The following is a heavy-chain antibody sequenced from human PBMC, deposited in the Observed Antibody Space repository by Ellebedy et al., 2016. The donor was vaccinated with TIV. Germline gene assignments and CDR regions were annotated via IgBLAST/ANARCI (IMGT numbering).Heavy chain of an antibody. CDR2: ISYDGSNK. Sequence: GGSLRLSXAASGFTFSSYGMHWVRQAPGKGLEWVAVISYDGSNKYYADSVKGRFTISRDNSKNTLYLQMNSLRAEDTAVYYCAREHLPFSGYGYGGYWGQGTLVTVSS. V-gene: IGHV3-30*03. J-gene: IGHJ4*02. CDR1: GFTFSSYG. D-gene: IGHD5-12*01. CDR3: AREHLPFSGYGYGGY.